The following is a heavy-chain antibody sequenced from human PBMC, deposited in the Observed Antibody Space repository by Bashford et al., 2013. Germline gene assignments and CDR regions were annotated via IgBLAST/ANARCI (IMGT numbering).Heavy chain of an antibody. D-gene: IGHD5-12*01. CDR1: GFTFSSYW. CDR3: AKALSGYDLSQLDY. V-gene: IGHV3-7*01. Sequence: GSLRLSCAASGFTFSSYWMSWVRQAPGKGLEWVANIKQDGSEKYYADSVKGRFTISRDNSKNTLYLQMNSLRAEDTAVYYCAKALSGYDLSQLDYWGQGTLVTVSS. J-gene: IGHJ4*02. CDR2: IKQDGSEK.